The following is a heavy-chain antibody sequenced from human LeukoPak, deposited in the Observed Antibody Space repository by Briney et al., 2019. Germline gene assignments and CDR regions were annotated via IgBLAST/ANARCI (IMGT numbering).Heavy chain of an antibody. Sequence: ASVKVSCKASGGTFSSYAISWVRQAPGQGLEWMGRIIPILGIANYAQKFQGRVTITADKSTSTAYMELSSLRSEDTAVYYCARVGLAVAGTIDYWGQGTLVTVPS. J-gene: IGHJ4*02. CDR3: ARVGLAVAGTIDY. CDR1: GGTFSSYA. CDR2: IIPILGIA. D-gene: IGHD6-19*01. V-gene: IGHV1-69*04.